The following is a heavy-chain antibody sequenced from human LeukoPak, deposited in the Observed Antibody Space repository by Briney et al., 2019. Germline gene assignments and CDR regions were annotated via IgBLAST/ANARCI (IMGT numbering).Heavy chain of an antibody. CDR1: GFTFSSYE. V-gene: IGHV3-48*03. Sequence: GGSLRLSCAASGFTFSSYEMNWVRQAPGRGLEWVSYISSSGSTIYYADSVKGRFTISRDNSKNTLYLQMNSLRAEDTAVYYCAKFSPTPLLNYYYYGMDVWGQGTTVTVSS. CDR2: ISSSGSTI. D-gene: IGHD3-3*01. J-gene: IGHJ6*02. CDR3: AKFSPTPLLNYYYYGMDV.